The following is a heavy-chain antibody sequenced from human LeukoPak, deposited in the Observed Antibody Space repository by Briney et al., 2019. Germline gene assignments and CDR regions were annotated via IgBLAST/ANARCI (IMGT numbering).Heavy chain of an antibody. Sequence: PSETLSLTCSVSGDSISSYYWSWIRQPAGKGLEWIRRIYTSGTNYNPSLKNRVTMSIDTSKNEFSLRLISVTAADTAVYLCARGIYGDYGLGYWGQGTLVTVSS. CDR1: GDSISSYY. V-gene: IGHV4-4*07. D-gene: IGHD4-17*01. CDR3: ARGIYGDYGLGY. J-gene: IGHJ4*02. CDR2: IYTSGT.